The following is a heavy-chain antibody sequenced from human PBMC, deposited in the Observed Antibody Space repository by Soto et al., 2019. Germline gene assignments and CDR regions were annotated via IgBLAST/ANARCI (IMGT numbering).Heavy chain of an antibody. CDR3: ARFDIAVAGTDYYYGMGV. CDR2: ISVSGGST. J-gene: IGHJ6*02. CDR1: GFTFSSYA. D-gene: IGHD6-19*01. V-gene: IGHV3-23*01. Sequence: GGALRLSCAASGFTFSSYAISWVRQAPGKGLEWVSAISVSGGSTYYADSVKGRFTISRDNSKNTLYLQMNSLRAEDTAVYYCARFDIAVAGTDYYYGMGVWGQGTTVTVSS.